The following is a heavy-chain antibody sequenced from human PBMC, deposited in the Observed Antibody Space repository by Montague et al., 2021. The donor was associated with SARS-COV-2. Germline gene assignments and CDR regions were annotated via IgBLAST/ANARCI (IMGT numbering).Heavy chain of an antibody. CDR2: ISWNNGSR. CDR1: GFTFGDYA. CDR3: AKDYYFGAFDI. Sequence: SLRLSCAASGFTFGDYAMHWVRQTPGKGLEWVSGISWNNGSRGYADSVKGRFTIYRDNAKNSLYLQMNSLRTEDTAFYYCAKDYYFGAFDIWGQGTMVTVSS. V-gene: IGHV3-9*01. J-gene: IGHJ3*02. D-gene: IGHD3-10*01.